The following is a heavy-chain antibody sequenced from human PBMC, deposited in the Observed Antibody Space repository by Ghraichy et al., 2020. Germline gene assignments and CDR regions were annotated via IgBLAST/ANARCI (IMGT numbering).Heavy chain of an antibody. CDR2: IYHNGTT. CDR3: VRPPDWFDP. Sequence: ESLNISCSVSGGSVGNSSYYWGWIRQPPGKGLEWIGSIYHNGTTYYNPSLKSRVVISVDTSKNQFSLKLSSVTAADTAVYYCVRPPDWFDPWGQGILVTVSS. CDR1: GGSVGNSSYY. V-gene: IGHV4-39*01. J-gene: IGHJ5*02.